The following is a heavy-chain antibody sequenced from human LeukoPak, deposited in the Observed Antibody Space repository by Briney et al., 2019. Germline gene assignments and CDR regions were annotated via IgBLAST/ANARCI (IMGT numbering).Heavy chain of an antibody. V-gene: IGHV3-49*04. Sequence: GGSLRLSCTASGFTFGDYAMSWVRQAPGKGLEWVGFIRSKAYGGTTEYAASVKGRFTISRDDSKSIAYLQMNSLKTEDTAVYYCTRGGYYGSGSYYNPGARYYWGQGTLVTVSS. CDR2: IRSKAYGGTT. J-gene: IGHJ4*02. CDR3: TRGGYYGSGSYYNPGARYY. CDR1: GFTFGDYA. D-gene: IGHD3-10*01.